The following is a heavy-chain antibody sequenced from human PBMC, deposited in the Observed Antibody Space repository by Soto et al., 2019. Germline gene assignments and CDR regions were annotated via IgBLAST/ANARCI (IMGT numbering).Heavy chain of an antibody. J-gene: IGHJ6*02. CDR2: IYYSGST. Sequence: ASETLSLTCTVSGGSISSSSYYWGWIRQPPGKGLEWIGGIYYSGSTYYNPSLKSRVTISVDTSKNQFSLKLSSVTAADTAVYYCARRIRENYYDSSGYYYLGGYYYYGMDVWGQGTTVTVSS. CDR1: GGSISSSSYY. CDR3: ARRIRENYYDSSGYYYLGGYYYYGMDV. V-gene: IGHV4-39*01. D-gene: IGHD3-22*01.